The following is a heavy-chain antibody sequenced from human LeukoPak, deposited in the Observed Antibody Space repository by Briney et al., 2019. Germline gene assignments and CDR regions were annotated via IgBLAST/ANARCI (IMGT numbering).Heavy chain of an antibody. J-gene: IGHJ4*02. D-gene: IGHD4-17*01. Sequence: GGSLRLSCAASGFSFISMHWVRQAPGKGLEWVGVISDEGRNKKYADSVKGRFTISRDNSKDTLYLQMNSLRDDDTAVYYCAKRPSDYGDYVTYFDYWGQGTLVTVSS. V-gene: IGHV3-30*18. CDR3: AKRPSDYGDYVTYFDY. CDR1: GFSFIS. CDR2: ISDEGRNK.